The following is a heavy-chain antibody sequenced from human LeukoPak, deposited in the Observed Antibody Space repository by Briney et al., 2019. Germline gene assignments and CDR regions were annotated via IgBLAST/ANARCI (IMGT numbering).Heavy chain of an antibody. J-gene: IGHJ4*02. CDR3: ARALYLDSSGCYPGLDY. V-gene: IGHV1-18*01. Sequence: ASVKVSCKTSGFTFNSYAFSWVRQAPGQGLEWMGWISAYNTDTKFAQKFQGRVTLTIDSSRTAYMEMSNLRSDDTAVYYCARALYLDSSGCYPGLDYWGQGTLVTVSS. D-gene: IGHD3-22*01. CDR1: GFTFNSYA. CDR2: ISAYNTDT.